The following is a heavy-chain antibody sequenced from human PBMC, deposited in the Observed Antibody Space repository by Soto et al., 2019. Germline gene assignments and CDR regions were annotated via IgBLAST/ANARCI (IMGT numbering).Heavy chain of an antibody. CDR1: GGTFSSYA. CDR3: ARAWDGDHRPPDYYYYYGMDV. J-gene: IGHJ6*02. Sequence: QVQLVQSGAEVKKPGSSVKVSCKASGGTFSSYAISWVRQAPGQGLEWMGGIIPIFGTANYAQKFQGRVTITADESTSTAYMELSSLRSEDTAVCYCARAWDGDHRPPDYYYYYGMDVWGQGTTVTVSS. D-gene: IGHD4-17*01. CDR2: IIPIFGTA. V-gene: IGHV1-69*12.